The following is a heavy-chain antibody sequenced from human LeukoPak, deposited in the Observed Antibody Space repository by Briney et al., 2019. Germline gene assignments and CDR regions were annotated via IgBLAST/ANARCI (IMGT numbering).Heavy chain of an antibody. Sequence: GESLRLSCAASGFTFSSYVMNWVRQAPGKGLEWVSSISSSSTYIYYADSVKGRFTISRDNAKNSLYLQMNSLRAEDTAVYYCAREIPIDTYSSSWYGNFDYWGQGTLVTVSS. D-gene: IGHD6-13*01. CDR3: AREIPIDTYSSSWYGNFDY. J-gene: IGHJ4*02. CDR1: GFTFSSYV. CDR2: ISSSSTYI. V-gene: IGHV3-21*01.